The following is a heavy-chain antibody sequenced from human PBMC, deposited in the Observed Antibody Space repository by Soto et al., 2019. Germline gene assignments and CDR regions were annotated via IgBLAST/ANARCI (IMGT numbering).Heavy chain of an antibody. V-gene: IGHV3-23*01. CDR3: AKDKTEYSSGWYGYYGMDV. CDR2: ISGSGGST. CDR1: GFTFSSYA. J-gene: IGHJ6*02. D-gene: IGHD6-19*01. Sequence: GGSLRLSCAASGFTFSSYAMSWVRQAPGKGLEWVSAISGSGGSTYYADSVKGRFTISRDNSKNTLYLQMNSLRAEDTAVYYCAKDKTEYSSGWYGYYGMDVWVQGTTVTVSS.